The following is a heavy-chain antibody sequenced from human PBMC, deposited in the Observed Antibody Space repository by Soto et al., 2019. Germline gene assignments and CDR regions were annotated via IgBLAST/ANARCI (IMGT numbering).Heavy chain of an antibody. CDR1: GLTFTNAL. CDR2: VKSKTDGGTT. Sequence: PGGSLRLSCAASGLTFTNALMTWVRQAPGKGLEWVGRVKSKTDGGTTDYAAPVKGRFTISRDDSESTLFLQMNSLKTEDTAVYYCTTGSPGRDYWGQGTLVTVYS. V-gene: IGHV3-15*01. CDR3: TTGSPGRDY. D-gene: IGHD3-10*01. J-gene: IGHJ4*02.